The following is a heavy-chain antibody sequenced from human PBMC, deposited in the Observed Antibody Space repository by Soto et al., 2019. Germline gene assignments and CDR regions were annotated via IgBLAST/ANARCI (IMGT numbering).Heavy chain of an antibody. CDR3: ARDRRPQRVLVYWFDP. D-gene: IGHD6-13*01. Sequence: QVQLVQSGAEVKKPGASVKVSCKASGYTFTGYYMHWVRQAPGQGLEWMGWINPNSGGTNYAQKFQGRVTMTRDTAISTADIELSRLRSDDTAVYYCARDRRPQRVLVYWFDPWGQGTLVTVSS. CDR1: GYTFTGYY. V-gene: IGHV1-2*02. CDR2: INPNSGGT. J-gene: IGHJ5*02.